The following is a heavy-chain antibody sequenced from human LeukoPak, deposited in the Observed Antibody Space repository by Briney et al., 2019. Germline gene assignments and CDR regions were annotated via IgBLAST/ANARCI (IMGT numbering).Heavy chain of an antibody. J-gene: IGHJ5*02. Sequence: SETLSLTCAVYGGSFSGYYWSWIRQPPGKGLEWIGEINHSGSTNYNPSLKSRVTISVDTSKNQFSLKLSSVTAADTAVYYCARGFPNMVRGVILSNWFDPWGQGTLVTVSS. CDR3: ARGFPNMVRGVILSNWFDP. D-gene: IGHD3-10*01. V-gene: IGHV4-34*01. CDR2: INHSGST. CDR1: GGSFSGYY.